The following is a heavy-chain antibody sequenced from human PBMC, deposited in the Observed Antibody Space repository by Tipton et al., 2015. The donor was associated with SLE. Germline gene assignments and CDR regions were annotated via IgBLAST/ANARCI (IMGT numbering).Heavy chain of an antibody. CDR1: GFTFDDYA. Sequence: SLRLSCAASGFTFDDYAMHWVRQAPGKGLEWIAGIGWDSRNKGYADSVKGRFTISRDNSKNTLYLQMNSLRAEDTAVYYCARETNTGSDAFDIWGQGTMVTVSS. CDR3: ARETNTGSDAFDI. J-gene: IGHJ3*02. CDR2: IGWDSRNK. V-gene: IGHV3-9*01. D-gene: IGHD5-18*01.